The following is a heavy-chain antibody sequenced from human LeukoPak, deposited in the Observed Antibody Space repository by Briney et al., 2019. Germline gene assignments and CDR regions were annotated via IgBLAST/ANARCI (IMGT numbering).Heavy chain of an antibody. J-gene: IGHJ4*02. CDR2: INTDGSNT. D-gene: IGHD1-26*01. Sequence: GGSLRLSCAASGFTFSRFWMHWVRQAPGKGLVWVSRINTDGSNTIYADSVKGRFTISRDNAKNTLYLQMNSLRAEDTAVYYCARDQSIAGPTTADYWGQGTLVTVSS. V-gene: IGHV3-74*01. CDR3: ARDQSIAGPTTADY. CDR1: GFTFSRFW.